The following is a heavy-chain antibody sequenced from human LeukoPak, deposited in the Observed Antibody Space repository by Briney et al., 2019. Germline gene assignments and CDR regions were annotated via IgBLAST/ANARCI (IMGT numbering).Heavy chain of an antibody. V-gene: IGHV4-39*07. CDR3: AGVVPAARPPNWFDP. CDR1: GGSISSSSYY. J-gene: IGHJ5*02. CDR2: FYYSGST. Sequence: PSETQSLTCTVSGGSISSSSYYWGWIRQPPGKGLEWIGSFYYSGSTYYNPSLKSRVTISVDTSKNQFSLKLSSVTAADTAVYYCAGVVPAARPPNWFDPWGQGTLVTVSS. D-gene: IGHD2-2*01.